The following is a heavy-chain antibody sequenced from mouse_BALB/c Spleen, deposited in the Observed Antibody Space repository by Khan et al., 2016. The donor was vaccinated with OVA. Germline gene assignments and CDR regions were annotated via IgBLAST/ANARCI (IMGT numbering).Heavy chain of an antibody. CDR1: GYTFTNYI. V-gene: IGHV1S136*01. CDR3: ARDYGSSFWFAY. J-gene: IGHJ3*01. CDR2: INPYNDGT. Sequence: VQLKQSGPELVKPGASVTMSCKASGYTFTNYIIHGMKQKPGQGLEWIGYINPYNDGTKYNEKFKGKATLTSDKSSSTAYMELSGLTSEDSAFYYCARDYGSSFWFAYWGQGTLVTVSA. D-gene: IGHD1-1*01.